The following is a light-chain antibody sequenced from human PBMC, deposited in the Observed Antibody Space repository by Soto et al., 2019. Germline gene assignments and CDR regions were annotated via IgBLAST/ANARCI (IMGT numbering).Light chain of an antibody. J-gene: IGLJ1*01. CDR2: DVS. CDR1: SSDVGGYNY. CDR3: SSYTSSSTLEYV. Sequence: ALTQPASVSGSPGQSITISCTGTSSDVGGYNYVSWYQQHPGKAPKLVIYDVSNRPSGVSNRFSGSKSGNTASLTISGLQAEDEADYYCSSYTSSSTLEYVFGTGTKVTVL. V-gene: IGLV2-14*01.